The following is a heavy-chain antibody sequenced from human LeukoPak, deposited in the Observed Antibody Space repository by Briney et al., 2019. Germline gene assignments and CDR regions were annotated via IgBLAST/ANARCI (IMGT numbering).Heavy chain of an antibody. V-gene: IGHV3-48*01. J-gene: IGHJ4*02. CDR1: GFTFSSYS. CDR2: ISSSSSTI. D-gene: IGHD6-19*01. Sequence: GGSLRLSCAASGFTFSSYSMNWVRQAPGKGLEWVSYISSSSSTIYYADFVKGRFTISRDNAKNSLYLQMNSLRAEDTAVYYCARDIAVAGPDYWGQGTLVTVSS. CDR3: ARDIAVAGPDY.